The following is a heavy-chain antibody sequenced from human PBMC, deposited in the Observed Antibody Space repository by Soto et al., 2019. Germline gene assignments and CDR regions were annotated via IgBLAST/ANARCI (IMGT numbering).Heavy chain of an antibody. Sequence: ASVKVSCKASGGTFSSYAISWVRQAPGQGLEWMGGIIPIFGTANYAQKFQGRVTITADESPSTAYMELSSLRSEDSAVYYCARLPTGEGYFDYWGQGTLVTVSS. CDR3: ARLPTGEGYFDY. CDR2: IIPIFGTA. D-gene: IGHD7-27*01. CDR1: GGTFSSYA. J-gene: IGHJ4*02. V-gene: IGHV1-69*13.